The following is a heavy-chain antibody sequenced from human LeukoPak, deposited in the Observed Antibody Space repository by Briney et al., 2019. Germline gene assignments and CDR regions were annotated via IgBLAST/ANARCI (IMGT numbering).Heavy chain of an antibody. V-gene: IGHV4-59*08. CDR3: ASRSGSFSDALDI. D-gene: IGHD3-10*01. Sequence: SEARSLTCTGSGGSIRSYYWGWIRQPPGKGLEWIGYIHYSESTKYNPSLKSRVTMSVDTSKNQFSLKLSSVTAADTAVYYCASRSGSFSDALDIWGQGTLVTVSS. J-gene: IGHJ3*02. CDR1: GGSIRSYY. CDR2: IHYSEST.